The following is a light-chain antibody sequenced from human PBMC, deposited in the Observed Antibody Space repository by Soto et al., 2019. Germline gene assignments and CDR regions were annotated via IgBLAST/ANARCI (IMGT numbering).Light chain of an antibody. CDR1: SGHSTYI. V-gene: IGLV4-60*02. Sequence: QPVLTQSSSASASLGSSVKLTSILSSGHSTYIIAWHQQQPGKAPRFLMTLDRSGSYNKGSGVPDRFSGSSSGADRYLTISNLQFEDEGDYYCETWYSNTHKVFGGGTKVTVL. J-gene: IGLJ3*02. CDR3: ETWYSNTHKV. CDR2: LDRSGSY.